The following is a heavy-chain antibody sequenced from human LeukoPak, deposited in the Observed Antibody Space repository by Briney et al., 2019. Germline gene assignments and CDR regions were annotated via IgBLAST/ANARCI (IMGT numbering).Heavy chain of an antibody. Sequence: SETLSLTCTVSGGSISSGGYYWSWIRQPPGKGLEWIGEINHSGSTNYNPSLKSRVTISVDTSKNQFSLKLSSVTAADTAVYYCARGMTSDYFDYWGQGTLVTVSS. V-gene: IGHV4-39*07. J-gene: IGHJ4*02. CDR3: ARGMTSDYFDY. CDR2: INHSGST. CDR1: GGSISSGGYY. D-gene: IGHD1-20*01.